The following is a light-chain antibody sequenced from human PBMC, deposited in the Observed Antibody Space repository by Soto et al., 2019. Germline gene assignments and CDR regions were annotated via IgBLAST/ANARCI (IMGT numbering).Light chain of an antibody. V-gene: IGLV2-23*01. CDR2: EGS. CDR3: CSYAGSSTVV. J-gene: IGLJ2*01. CDR1: SSDVGSYNL. Sequence: QSALTQPASVSGSPGQSITISCTGTSSDVGSYNLVSWYQQHPGKAPKLMIYEGSKRPSGVSNRCSGPTSGNTGSLTISGVQAEDEDDYYCCSYAGSSTVVFGAGT.